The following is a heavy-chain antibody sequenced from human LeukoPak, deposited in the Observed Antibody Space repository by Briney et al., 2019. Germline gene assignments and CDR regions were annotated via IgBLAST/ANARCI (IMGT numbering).Heavy chain of an antibody. CDR3: ARAEKAVTGTLDY. CDR1: GDSISNYY. D-gene: IGHD6-19*01. J-gene: IGHJ4*02. V-gene: IGHV4-59*01. CDR2: TYNRGST. Sequence: SETLSLTCTVSGDSISNYYWSWIRQSPGKKLEWIGYTYNRGSTIYNPSLKSRVTISTDTSKNQFSLRLTSVTAADTAVYYCARAEKAVTGTLDYWGQGTLITVSS.